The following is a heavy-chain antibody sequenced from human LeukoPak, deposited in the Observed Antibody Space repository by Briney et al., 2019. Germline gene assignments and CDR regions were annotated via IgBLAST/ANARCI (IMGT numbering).Heavy chain of an antibody. CDR1: GGTFRSYA. V-gene: IGHV1-69*13. J-gene: IGHJ4*02. CDR2: IIPIFGTA. D-gene: IGHD3-16*02. CDR3: ARDRGLRLGELSPRGYYFDY. Sequence: SVTVSCKASGGTFRSYAISWVRQAPGPGLEWMGGIIPIFGTANYAQKFQGRVTITADESTSTAYMELSSLRSEDTAVYYCARDRGLRLGELSPRGYYFDYWGQGTLVTVSS.